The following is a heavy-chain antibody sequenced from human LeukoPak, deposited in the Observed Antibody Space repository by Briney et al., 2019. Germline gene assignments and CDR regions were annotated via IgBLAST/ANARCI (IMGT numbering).Heavy chain of an antibody. CDR2: ISWNSGSI. D-gene: IGHD6-13*01. J-gene: IGHJ4*02. CDR3: AKESYSKGDF. CDR1: GFTFSDNA. V-gene: IGHV3-9*01. Sequence: GGSLRLSCAASGFTFSDNAMHWVRQAPGKGLEWVSGISWNSGSIGYADSVKGRFTISRDNAKNSLYLQMDSLRAEDTAVYYCAKESYSKGDFWGQGVLVTVSS.